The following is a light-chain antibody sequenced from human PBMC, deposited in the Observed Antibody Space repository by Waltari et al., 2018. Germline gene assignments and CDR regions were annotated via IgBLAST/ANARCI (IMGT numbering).Light chain of an antibody. J-gene: IGLJ1*01. CDR3: QAWDSSAFV. CDR1: KLGSKY. V-gene: IGLV3-1*01. CDR2: RDD. Sequence: SYEVTRPPSVSVSPRQRATITCSGEKLGSKYVSWYQQKSGQSPVLVIYRDDKRPSGIPERFSGSNCGNTATLTISGTQPMDEADYYCQAWDSSAFVFGAGTKVTVL.